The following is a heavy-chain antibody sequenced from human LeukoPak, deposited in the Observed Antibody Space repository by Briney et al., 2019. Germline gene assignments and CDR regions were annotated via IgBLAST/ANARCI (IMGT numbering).Heavy chain of an antibody. J-gene: IGHJ3*02. CDR3: ARGGYCSSTSCYLVSFDAFDI. Sequence: SETLSLTCAVYGGSFSGYYWSWIRQPPGKGLEWIGEINHSGSTNYNPSLKSRVTISVDTSKNQFSLKLSSVTAADTAVYYCARGGYCSSTSCYLVSFDAFDIWSQGTMVTVSS. D-gene: IGHD2-2*01. CDR2: INHSGST. CDR1: GGSFSGYY. V-gene: IGHV4-34*01.